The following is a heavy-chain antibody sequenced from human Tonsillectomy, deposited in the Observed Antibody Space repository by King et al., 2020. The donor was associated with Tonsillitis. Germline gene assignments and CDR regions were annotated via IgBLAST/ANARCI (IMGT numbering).Heavy chain of an antibody. V-gene: IGHV4-59*01. D-gene: IGHD5-18*01. Sequence: QLQESGPGLVKPSETLSLTCSVSGGSISGYYVNWLRQAPGRGLEWIAYIYYSGTPNYNPSLKSRVTISVDMSKNQFSLKLTSVTAADTAVYYCARVGPTASHSFDIWGQGTMVTVSS. CDR1: GGSISGYY. CDR2: IYYSGTP. CDR3: ARVGPTASHSFDI. J-gene: IGHJ3*02.